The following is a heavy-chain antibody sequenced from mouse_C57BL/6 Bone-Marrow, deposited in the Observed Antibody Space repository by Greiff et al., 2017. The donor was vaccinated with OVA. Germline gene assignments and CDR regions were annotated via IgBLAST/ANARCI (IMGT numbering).Heavy chain of an antibody. D-gene: IGHD1-3*01. Sequence: EVKLVESGGGLVQPGGSLKLSCAASGFTFSDYYMYWVRQTPEKRLEWVAYISNGGGSTYYPDTVKGRFTISRDNAKNTLYLQMSRLKSEDTAMYYCARHIGTSYAMDYWGQGPSVTVSS. J-gene: IGHJ4*01. CDR3: ARHIGTSYAMDY. V-gene: IGHV5-12*01. CDR2: ISNGGGST. CDR1: GFTFSDYY.